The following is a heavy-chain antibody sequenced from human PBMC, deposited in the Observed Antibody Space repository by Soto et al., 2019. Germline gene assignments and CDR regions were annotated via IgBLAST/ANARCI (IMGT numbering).Heavy chain of an antibody. CDR1: GFSISSYY. CDR2: IYYSGST. J-gene: IGHJ3*02. CDR3: ARQDDSSGYYYRDAFDI. Sequence: SETLSLTCTVSGFSISSYYWSWIRQPPGKGLEWIGYIYYSGSTNYNPSLKSRVTISVDTSKNQFSLKLSSVTAADTAVYYCARQDDSSGYYYRDAFDIWGQGTTVTVSS. V-gene: IGHV4-59*08. D-gene: IGHD3-22*01.